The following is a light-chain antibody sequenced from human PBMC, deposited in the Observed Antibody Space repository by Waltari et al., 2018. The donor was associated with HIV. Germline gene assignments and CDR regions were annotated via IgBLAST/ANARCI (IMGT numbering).Light chain of an antibody. CDR3: CSYAGSSTLV. Sequence: QSALTQPASVSGSPGQSIPLSCTGTSSDVGSYNLVSWYQQHPGKAPKLMIYEVTKRPSGVSNRFSGSKSGNTASLTISGLQAEDEADYFCCSYAGSSTLVFGGGTKLTVL. CDR1: SSDVGSYNL. CDR2: EVT. J-gene: IGLJ2*01. V-gene: IGLV2-23*02.